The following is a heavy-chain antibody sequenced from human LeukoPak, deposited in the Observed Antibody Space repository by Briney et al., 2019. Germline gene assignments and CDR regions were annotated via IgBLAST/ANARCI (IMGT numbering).Heavy chain of an antibody. J-gene: IGHJ4*02. Sequence: SGPTLVNPTQTLTLTCTFSGFSLSTSGVGVGWIRQPPGKALEWLALIYWDDDKRYSTSLKSRLTITKDTSKNQVVLTMTKMDPVDTATYYCAHSRMVSGWYIVDYWGQGTLVTVSS. D-gene: IGHD6-19*01. CDR2: IYWDDDK. CDR1: GFSLSTSGVG. CDR3: AHSRMVSGWYIVDY. V-gene: IGHV2-5*02.